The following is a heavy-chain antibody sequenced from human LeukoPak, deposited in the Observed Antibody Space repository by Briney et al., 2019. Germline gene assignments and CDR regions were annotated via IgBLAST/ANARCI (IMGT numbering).Heavy chain of an antibody. CDR2: ISSSSYI. Sequence: GGSLRLSCAASGFTFSSYSMNWVRQAPGKGLEWVSSISSSSYIYYADSVKGRFTIYRDNAKNSLYLQMNSLRAEDTAVYYCAGHEVRFLEWPYYYYMDVWGKGTTVTVSS. CDR3: AGHEVRFLEWPYYYYMDV. J-gene: IGHJ6*03. CDR1: GFTFSSYS. V-gene: IGHV3-21*01. D-gene: IGHD3-3*01.